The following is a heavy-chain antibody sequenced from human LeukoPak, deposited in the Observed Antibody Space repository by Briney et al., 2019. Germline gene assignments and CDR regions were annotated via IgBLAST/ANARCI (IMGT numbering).Heavy chain of an antibody. J-gene: IGHJ4*02. CDR1: GFTFSDFW. D-gene: IGHD3-22*01. CDR2: IKQDGSEK. V-gene: IGHV3-7*01. Sequence: GGSLRLSCAASGFTFSDFWMTWVRQAPGKGLEWVANIKQDGSEKYYVDSVKGRFTVSRDNANNSLFPQMNSLRGDDAAVYYCAREPLDTSGYYYGTLDHWGQGTLVTVSS. CDR3: AREPLDTSGYYYGTLDH.